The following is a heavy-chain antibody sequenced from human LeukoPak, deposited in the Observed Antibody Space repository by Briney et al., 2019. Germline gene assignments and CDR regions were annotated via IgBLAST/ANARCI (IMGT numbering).Heavy chain of an antibody. V-gene: IGHV4-34*01. CDR3: AREDPGERGSYRPLDY. Sequence: PSETLSLTCAVYGGSFSGYYWSWIRQPPGKGLEWIGEINHSGSTNYNPSLKSRVTISVDTSKNQFSLKLGSVTAADTAVYYCAREDPGERGSYRPLDYWGQGTLVTVSS. CDR2: INHSGST. D-gene: IGHD3-16*02. J-gene: IGHJ4*02. CDR1: GGSFSGYY.